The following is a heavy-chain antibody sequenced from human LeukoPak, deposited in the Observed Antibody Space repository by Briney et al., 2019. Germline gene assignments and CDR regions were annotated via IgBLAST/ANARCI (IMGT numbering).Heavy chain of an antibody. J-gene: IGHJ4*02. D-gene: IGHD4-11*01. CDR2: IWSDGTEK. CDR1: GFTYSHFG. CDR3: AKDAQRGFDYSNSLEY. V-gene: IGHV3-33*06. Sequence: PGRSLRLSCAASGFTYSHFGMHWVRQAPGKGLEWVAVIWSDGTEKYYGDAVKGRFTISRDNSRNTLYLQMNNLRDDDTAVYYCAKDAQRGFDYSNSLEYWGQGTLVIVSS.